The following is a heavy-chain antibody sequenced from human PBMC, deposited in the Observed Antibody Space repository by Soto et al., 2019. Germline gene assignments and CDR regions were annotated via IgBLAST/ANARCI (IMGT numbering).Heavy chain of an antibody. CDR2: INHSGST. J-gene: IGHJ4*02. CDR1: GGSFSCYY. V-gene: IGHV4-34*01. CDR3: ARGLYRIAARSCVLDY. Sequence: SETLSLSCAVYGGSFSCYYWSWIRQPPGKGLEWIGEINHSGSTNYNPSLKSRVTISVDTSKNQFSLKLSSVTAADTAVYYCARGLYRIAARSCVLDYWGQGILVTVSS. D-gene: IGHD6-6*01.